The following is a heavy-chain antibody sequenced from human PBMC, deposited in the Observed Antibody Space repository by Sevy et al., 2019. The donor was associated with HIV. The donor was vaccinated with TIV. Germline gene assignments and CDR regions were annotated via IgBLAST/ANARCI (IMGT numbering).Heavy chain of an antibody. D-gene: IGHD6-13*01. CDR2: INHSGST. V-gene: IGHV4-34*01. J-gene: IGHJ6*02. CDR3: ARGRGSSSWYYYYYRMDV. Sequence: SETLSLTCAVYGGSFSGYYWSWIRQPPGKGLEWIGEINHSGSTNYNPSLKSRVTISVDTSKNQFSLKLSSVTAADTAVYYCARGRGSSSWYYYYYRMDVWGQGTTVTVSS. CDR1: GGSFSGYY.